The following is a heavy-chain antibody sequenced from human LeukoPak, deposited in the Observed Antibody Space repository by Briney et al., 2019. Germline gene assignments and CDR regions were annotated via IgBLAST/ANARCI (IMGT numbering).Heavy chain of an antibody. V-gene: IGHV4-30-4*07. CDR3: ASGLYYYGSGSYYDY. Sequence: SETLSLTCAVSGGSISSGGYSWSWIRQPPGKGLEWIGYIYYSGSTYYNPSLKSRVTISVDTSKNQFSLKLSSVTAADTAVYYCASGLYYYGSGSYYDYWGQGTLVTVSS. D-gene: IGHD3-10*01. J-gene: IGHJ4*02. CDR2: IYYSGST. CDR1: GGSISSGGYS.